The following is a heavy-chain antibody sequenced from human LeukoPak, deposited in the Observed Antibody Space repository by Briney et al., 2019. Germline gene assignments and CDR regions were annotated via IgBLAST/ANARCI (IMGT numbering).Heavy chain of an antibody. CDR2: ISWNSGSI. Sequence: GGSLRLSCAASGFTFDDYAMHWVRQAPGKGLEWVSGISWNSGSIGYADSVKGRFTISRDNAKNSLYLQMNSLRAEDMALYYCAKGYCSSTSCYVDYWGQGTLVTVSS. V-gene: IGHV3-9*03. CDR1: GFTFDDYA. D-gene: IGHD2-2*01. CDR3: AKGYCSSTSCYVDY. J-gene: IGHJ4*02.